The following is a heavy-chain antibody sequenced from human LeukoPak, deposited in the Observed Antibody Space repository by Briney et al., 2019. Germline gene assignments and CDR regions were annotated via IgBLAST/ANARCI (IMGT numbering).Heavy chain of an antibody. D-gene: IGHD3-10*01. J-gene: IGHJ4*02. Sequence: GGSLRLSCAASGFTVRDNYMSWVRQAPGKGLEWVAVISYDGSSKTYADSVKGRFTISRDNSKNTLSLQMNSLRTEDTGVYYCANEGYDGSGSYPDNWGQGTLVSVSS. CDR2: ISYDGSSK. CDR3: ANEGYDGSGSYPDN. CDR1: GFTVRDNY. V-gene: IGHV3-30*18.